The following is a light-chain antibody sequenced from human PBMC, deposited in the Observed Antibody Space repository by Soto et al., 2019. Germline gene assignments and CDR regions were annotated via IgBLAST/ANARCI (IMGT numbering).Light chain of an antibody. CDR3: QKYNSAPWT. V-gene: IGKV1-27*01. J-gene: IGKJ1*01. CDR1: QGISNY. CDR2: AAS. Sequence: DIQMTQSPSSLSASVGDRVTITCRASQGISNYLAWYQQKPGKVPKLLIYAASTLQSGFPSRFSGSGSGTDFTLTISSLQTEDVATYFCQKYNSAPWTFGQGNKVEIK.